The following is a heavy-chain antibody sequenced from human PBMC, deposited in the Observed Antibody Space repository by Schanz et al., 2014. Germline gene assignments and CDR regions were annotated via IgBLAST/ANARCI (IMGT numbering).Heavy chain of an antibody. J-gene: IGHJ4*02. CDR2: LTEGGGGT. V-gene: IGHV3-23*04. D-gene: IGHD2-21*01. Sequence: EVQLVESGGGVVRPGGSLRLSCAASGFGFDDYAMSWVRQAPGKGLEWVSGLTEGGGGTYYTDAVKGRFTISRDSSKNTLYLQMNSLRADDTAVYYCAKSKSQLPLFDYWGQGTLVTVSA. CDR1: GFGFDDYA. CDR3: AKSKSQLPLFDY.